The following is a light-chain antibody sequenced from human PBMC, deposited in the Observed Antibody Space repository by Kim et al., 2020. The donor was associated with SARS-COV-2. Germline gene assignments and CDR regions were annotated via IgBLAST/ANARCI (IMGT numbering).Light chain of an antibody. J-gene: IGKJ2*03. Sequence: EIVLTQSPGTLSLSPGERATLSCRASQSLAVNYLAWYQQKPGQAPRLLMYGVSSRATGIPDRFSGSESGSDFTLTISRLEPEDFAVYYCQQYYISYSFGQGTKLEIK. CDR2: GVS. CDR3: QQYYISYS. V-gene: IGKV3-20*01. CDR1: QSLAVNY.